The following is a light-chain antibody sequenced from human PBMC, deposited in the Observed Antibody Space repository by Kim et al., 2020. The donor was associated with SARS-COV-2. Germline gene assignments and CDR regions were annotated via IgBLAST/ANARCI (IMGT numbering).Light chain of an antibody. CDR1: QNIHSY. V-gene: IGKV1-39*01. CDR2: ATS. CDR3: EQSYSTPLT. Sequence: DIQMTQSVSSVPASVGDRVTITCRASQNIHSYLNWYQMKPGTAPKLLIYATSSVPRGVPSSFRGSGSGTEFTLTITSLQPEDFATYYCEQSYSTPLTFGRGTKLEI. J-gene: IGKJ2*01.